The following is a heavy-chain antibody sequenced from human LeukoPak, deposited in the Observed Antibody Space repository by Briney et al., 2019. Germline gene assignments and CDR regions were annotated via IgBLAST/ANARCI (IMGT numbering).Heavy chain of an antibody. D-gene: IGHD3-22*01. CDR1: GGSISSSSYY. CDR3: ARDLGGYYYFDY. J-gene: IGHJ4*02. Sequence: KPSETLSLTCTVSGGSISSSSYYWGWIRQPPGKGLEWIGSIYYSGSTYYNPSLKSRVTISVDTSKNQFSLKLSSVTAADTAVYYCARDLGGYYYFDYWGQGTLVTVSS. CDR2: IYYSGST. V-gene: IGHV4-39*07.